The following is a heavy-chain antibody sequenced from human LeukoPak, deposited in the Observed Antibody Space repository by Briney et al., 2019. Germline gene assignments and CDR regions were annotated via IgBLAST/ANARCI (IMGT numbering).Heavy chain of an antibody. CDR2: IYYSGST. J-gene: IGHJ5*02. CDR3: ARGGYCSGGSCYGVYWFDP. Sequence: SETLSLTCTVSGGSISSYYWSWIRQPPGKGLEWIGYIYYSGSTNYNPSLKSRVTISVDTSKNQFSLKLSSVTAADTAVYYCARGGYCSGGSCYGVYWFDPWGQGTLVTVSS. CDR1: GGSISSYY. V-gene: IGHV4-59*01. D-gene: IGHD2-15*01.